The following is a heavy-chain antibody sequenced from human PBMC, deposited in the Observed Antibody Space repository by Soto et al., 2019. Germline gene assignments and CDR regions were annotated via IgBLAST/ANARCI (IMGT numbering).Heavy chain of an antibody. CDR1: GGSISSYY. CDR3: ARGLEWDSSGSYYFDY. D-gene: IGHD3-22*01. J-gene: IGHJ4*02. CDR2: VHFSGST. Sequence: SETLSLTCTISGGSISSYYWSWIRQTPGKGLEWIGYVHFSGSTNYNPSLKSRVLISIDTSRNQFSLKLSSVTAADTAVYYCARGLEWDSSGSYYFDYWGQGTLVTVSS. V-gene: IGHV4-59*01.